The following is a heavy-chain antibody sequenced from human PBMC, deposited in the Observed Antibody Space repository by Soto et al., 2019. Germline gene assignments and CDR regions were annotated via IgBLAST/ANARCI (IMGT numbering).Heavy chain of an antibody. CDR1: GGSISSYY. J-gene: IGHJ4*02. V-gene: IGHV4-59*08. CDR2: IYYSGST. CDR3: ARLSTYSSGWYYFDY. Sequence: PSETLSLTCTVSGGSISSYYWSWIRQPPGKGLEWIGYIYYSGSTNYNPSLKSRVTISVDTPKNQFSLKLSSVTAADTAVYYCARLSTYSSGWYYFDYWGQGTLVTVSS. D-gene: IGHD6-19*01.